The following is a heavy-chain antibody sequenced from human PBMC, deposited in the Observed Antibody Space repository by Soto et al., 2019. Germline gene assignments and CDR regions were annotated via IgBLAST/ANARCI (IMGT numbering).Heavy chain of an antibody. Sequence: PGESLKISCKGSGYSFTSYWIGWVRQMPGKGLEWMGIIYPGDSDTRYSPSFQGQVTISADKSISTAYLQWSSLKASDTAMYYCARGGQGSGYYLDLRAFDIWGQGTMVTV. V-gene: IGHV5-51*01. D-gene: IGHD3-22*01. CDR1: GYSFTSYW. CDR3: ARGGQGSGYYLDLRAFDI. J-gene: IGHJ3*02. CDR2: IYPGDSDT.